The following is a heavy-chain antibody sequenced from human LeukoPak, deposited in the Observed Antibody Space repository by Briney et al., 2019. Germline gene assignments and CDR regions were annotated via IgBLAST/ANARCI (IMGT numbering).Heavy chain of an antibody. J-gene: IGHJ6*02. Sequence: SETLSLTCTVSGGSISSYYWSWIRQPAGKGLEWIGRIYTSGSTNYNPSLKSRVTMSVDTSKNQFSLKLSSVTAADTAVYYCASDGALVVPEDPNYYYGMDVWGQGTTVTVSS. D-gene: IGHD2-2*01. CDR1: GGSISSYY. CDR3: ASDGALVVPEDPNYYYGMDV. V-gene: IGHV4-4*07. CDR2: IYTSGST.